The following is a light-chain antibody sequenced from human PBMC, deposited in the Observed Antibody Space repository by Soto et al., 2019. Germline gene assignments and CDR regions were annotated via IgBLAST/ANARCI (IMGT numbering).Light chain of an antibody. Sequence: EIVLTQSPGTLSLSPGERATLSCRASQSVSSNYLAWYQQKPGQAPRLLIYGPSRGAAGIPDGFSCSGSGTDCTLTISRLEPEDFGGYCCWKYGRAPIFTFGQGTTLDIK. V-gene: IGKV3-20*01. CDR3: WKYGRAPIFT. CDR1: QSVSSNY. J-gene: IGKJ2*01. CDR2: GPS.